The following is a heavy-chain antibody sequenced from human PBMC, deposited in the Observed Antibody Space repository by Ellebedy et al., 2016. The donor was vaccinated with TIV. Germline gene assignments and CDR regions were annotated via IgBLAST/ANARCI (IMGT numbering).Heavy chain of an antibody. CDR1: GFTFSSYW. J-gene: IGHJ5*02. V-gene: IGHV3-23*01. CDR2: ISGSGGST. D-gene: IGHD2-8*01. Sequence: GGSLRLXXAASGFTFSSYWMTWVRQAPGKGLEWVSSISGSGGSTHYGDSVKGRFTISRDNSKNALYLHMTSLRAEDTAVYFCAKGTFCTHGICHLTWFDTWGQGTLVTVSS. CDR3: AKGTFCTHGICHLTWFDT.